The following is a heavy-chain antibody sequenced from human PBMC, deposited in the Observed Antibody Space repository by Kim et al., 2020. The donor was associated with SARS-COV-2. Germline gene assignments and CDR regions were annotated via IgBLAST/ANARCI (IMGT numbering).Heavy chain of an antibody. V-gene: IGHV5-51*01. Sequence: YSPSFQGQVTISADKSISTAYLQGSSLKASDTAMYYCARREGIRSGAFDIWGQGTMVTVSS. CDR3: ARREGIRSGAFDI. D-gene: IGHD2-15*01. J-gene: IGHJ3*02.